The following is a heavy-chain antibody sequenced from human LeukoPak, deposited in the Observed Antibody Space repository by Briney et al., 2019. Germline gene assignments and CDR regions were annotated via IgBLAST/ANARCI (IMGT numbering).Heavy chain of an antibody. J-gene: IGHJ5*02. CDR2: IYSGGST. D-gene: IGHD3-9*01. CDR1: GFTVSSNY. CDR3: ARASPDDMAPFDP. Sequence: PGGSLRLSCAASGFTVSSNYMSWVRQAPGKGLEWVSVIYSGGSTYYADSVKGRFTISRDNSKNTLYLQMNSLRAEDTAAYYCARASPDDMAPFDPWGQGTLVTVSS. V-gene: IGHV3-66*01.